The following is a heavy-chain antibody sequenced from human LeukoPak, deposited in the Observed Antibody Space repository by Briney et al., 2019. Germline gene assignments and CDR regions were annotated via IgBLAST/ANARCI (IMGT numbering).Heavy chain of an antibody. Sequence: GGSLRLSCEASGFTFNSYAMSWVRQAPGEGLEWVSAMSGSGGSTYHADSVKGRVTISRDNSKNTLYLEMNSLRAEDTAVYYCAKGSSSGWYNSFDYWGQGTLVTVSS. V-gene: IGHV3-23*01. CDR3: AKGSSSGWYNSFDY. CDR2: MSGSGGST. D-gene: IGHD6-19*01. J-gene: IGHJ4*02. CDR1: GFTFNSYA.